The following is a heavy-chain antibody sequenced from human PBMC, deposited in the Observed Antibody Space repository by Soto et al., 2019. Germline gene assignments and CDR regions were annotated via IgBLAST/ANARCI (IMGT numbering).Heavy chain of an antibody. D-gene: IGHD2-15*01. Sequence: QVQLQESGPGLVKASETLSLTCSVSGDSSSTYYWGWIRQPPGKGLEWIGYINYSGRTNHNPSLKSRVTISVDTSKNQFSLKLSSVTAADTAVYYCARSYCSDAASCNWFDPWGQGTLVTVSS. CDR2: INYSGRT. J-gene: IGHJ5*02. V-gene: IGHV4-59*01. CDR3: ARSYCSDAASCNWFDP. CDR1: GDSSSTYY.